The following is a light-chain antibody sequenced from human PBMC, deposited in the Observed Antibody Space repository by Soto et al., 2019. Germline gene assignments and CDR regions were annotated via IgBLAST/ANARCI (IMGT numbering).Light chain of an antibody. CDR1: ESVNSN. CDR3: QQLNSYPL. Sequence: EIVLTQSPATLSVSPGERATLSCRASESVNSNLAWYQVKPGQAPRVLIYGASTRATGIPARFSGSGSGTEFTLTISSLQSEDFATYYCQQLNSYPLFGPGTKVDIK. CDR2: GAS. J-gene: IGKJ3*01. V-gene: IGKV3-15*01.